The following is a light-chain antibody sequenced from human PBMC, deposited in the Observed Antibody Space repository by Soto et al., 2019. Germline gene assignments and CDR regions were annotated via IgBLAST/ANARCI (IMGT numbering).Light chain of an antibody. Sequence: SYELTQPPSVSVSPGQTARITCSGDALPKQYAYWYQQKPGQAPVLVIDKDSERPSGIPERFSGSSSGTTVTLTISGVQAEDEADYYCQSSDSSAHVVFGGGTKLTV. CDR2: KDS. V-gene: IGLV3-25*03. CDR1: ALPKQY. CDR3: QSSDSSAHVV. J-gene: IGLJ2*01.